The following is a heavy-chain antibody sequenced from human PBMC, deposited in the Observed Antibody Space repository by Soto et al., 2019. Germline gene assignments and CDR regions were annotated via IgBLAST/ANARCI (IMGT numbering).Heavy chain of an antibody. D-gene: IGHD3-9*01. CDR1: GYTFTSYD. Sequence: QVQLVQSGAEVKKPGASVKVSCKASGYTFTSYDINWWGQPTGKGLEWRGWMNPNSGNTGYAQKFQGRVTMTRNTSISTAYMELSSLRSEDTAVYYCARGKILTGYYSLDYWGQGTLVTVSS. CDR2: MNPNSGNT. CDR3: ARGKILTGYYSLDY. V-gene: IGHV1-8*01. J-gene: IGHJ4*02.